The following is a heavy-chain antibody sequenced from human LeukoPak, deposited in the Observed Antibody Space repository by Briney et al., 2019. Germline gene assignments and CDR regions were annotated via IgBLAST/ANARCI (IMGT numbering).Heavy chain of an antibody. CDR1: GGSISSYY. V-gene: IGHV4-59*01. Sequence: RTSETLSLTCTVSGGSISSYYWSWIRQPPGKGLEWIGYIHYSGSTNYNPSLKSRVTISVDTSKNQFSLSLSSVTAADTAVYYCARESTTAGGYNWFDPWGQGTLVTVSS. CDR3: ARESTTAGGYNWFDP. J-gene: IGHJ5*02. CDR2: IHYSGST. D-gene: IGHD4-11*01.